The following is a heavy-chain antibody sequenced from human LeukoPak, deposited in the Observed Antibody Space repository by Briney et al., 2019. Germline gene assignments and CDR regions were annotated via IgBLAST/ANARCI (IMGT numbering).Heavy chain of an antibody. Sequence: ASVKLSCKASGYTFSTYGISWLRQPPGQGLEWMGWIAVYNGDTNYVQNFQGRVTMTADTSTSTLYMELRSLRSDDTAVYYCARDNGHKSVDYWGQGTMDTVSS. CDR1: GYTFSTYG. V-gene: IGHV1-18*01. J-gene: IGHJ4*01. CDR2: IAVYNGDT. CDR3: ARDNGHKSVDY. D-gene: IGHD3-3*01.